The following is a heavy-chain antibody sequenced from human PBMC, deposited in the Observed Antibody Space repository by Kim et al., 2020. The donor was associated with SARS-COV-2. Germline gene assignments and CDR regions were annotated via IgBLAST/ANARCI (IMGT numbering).Heavy chain of an antibody. CDR3: AGGGSVVVGATTHLGWFDP. D-gene: IGHD1-26*01. J-gene: IGHJ5*02. CDR1: GGSFSGYY. V-gene: IGHV4-34*01. CDR2: INHSGST. Sequence: SETLSLTCAVYGGSFSGYYWSWIRQPPGKGLEWIGEINHSGSTNYNPSLKSRVTISVDTSKNQFSLKLSYVTAADTAVYYCAGGGSVVVGATTHLGWFDPWGQGTLVTVSS.